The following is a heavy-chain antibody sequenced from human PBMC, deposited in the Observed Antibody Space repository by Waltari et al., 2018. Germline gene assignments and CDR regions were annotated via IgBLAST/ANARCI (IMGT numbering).Heavy chain of an antibody. V-gene: IGHV3-53*02. CDR1: GFTVSSNY. CDR2: IYSGGST. Sequence: EVQLVETGGGLIQPGGSLRLSCAASGFTVSSNYLIWVRQAPGKGLEWVSVIYSGGSTYYADSVKGRFTISRDNSKNTLYLQMNSLRAEDTAVYYCARDSPQTSFDIWGQGTMVTVSS. J-gene: IGHJ3*02. CDR3: ARDSPQTSFDI.